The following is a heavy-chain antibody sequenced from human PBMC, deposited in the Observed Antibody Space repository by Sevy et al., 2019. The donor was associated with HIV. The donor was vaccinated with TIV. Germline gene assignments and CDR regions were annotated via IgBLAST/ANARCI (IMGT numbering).Heavy chain of an antibody. CDR2: ISYDGSNK. Sequence: GESLKISCAASGFTFSSYAMHWVRQAPGKGLEWVAVISYDGSNKYYADSVKGRFTISRDNSKNTLYLQMNSLRAEDTAVYYCARPRRGIAAAGTAGPFDYWGQGTLVTVSS. J-gene: IGHJ4*02. V-gene: IGHV3-30*04. CDR1: GFTFSSYA. D-gene: IGHD6-13*01. CDR3: ARPRRGIAAAGTAGPFDY.